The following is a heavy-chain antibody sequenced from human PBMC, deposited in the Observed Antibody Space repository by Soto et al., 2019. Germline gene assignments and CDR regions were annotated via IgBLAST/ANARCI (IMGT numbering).Heavy chain of an antibody. CDR1: GGSISSGGYY. CDR3: ARMVTMPGHLFDY. Sequence: QVQLQESGPGLVKPSQTLSLTCTVSGGSISSGGYYWSWIRQHPGKGLEWIGYIYYSGSTSYNPSLKSRFTQSIGTSNKELSVKLCSVTAADTCGYYCARMVTMPGHLFDYWGQVTLVTVSA. D-gene: IGHD2-21*02. CDR2: IYYSGST. J-gene: IGHJ4*02. V-gene: IGHV4-31*03.